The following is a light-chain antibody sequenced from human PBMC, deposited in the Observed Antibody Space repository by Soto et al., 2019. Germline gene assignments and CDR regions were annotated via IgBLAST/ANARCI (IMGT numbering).Light chain of an antibody. V-gene: IGKV1-39*01. CDR1: QSLNIW. J-gene: IGKJ1*01. CDR2: DAS. CDR3: QQSYSTPRT. Sequence: DIEMTQSPSTLSASVGDRVTITCRATQSLNIWLAWYQQKPGKAPKLLIYDASNLERGVPSRFSGSGSGTDFTLTISSLQPEDFATYYCQQSYSTPRTFGQGTKVDI.